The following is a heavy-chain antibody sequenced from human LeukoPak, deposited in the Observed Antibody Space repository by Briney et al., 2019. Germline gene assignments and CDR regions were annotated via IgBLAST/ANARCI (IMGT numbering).Heavy chain of an antibody. CDR2: AYDDGTNQ. CDR3: ATGSGFYYSH. D-gene: IGHD3-22*01. J-gene: IGHJ4*02. V-gene: IGHV3-33*01. CDR1: GFTFRNYG. Sequence: GGSLRLSCATSGFTFRNYGMHWVRQAPGKGLEWVAVAYDDGTNQYYADSVKGRFTISKDNSKNTLYAQMNSLRVEDTAVYYCATGSGFYYSHWGQGTLVTVSS.